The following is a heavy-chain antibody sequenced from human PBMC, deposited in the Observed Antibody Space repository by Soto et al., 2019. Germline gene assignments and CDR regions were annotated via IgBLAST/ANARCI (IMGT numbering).Heavy chain of an antibody. J-gene: IGHJ6*03. V-gene: IGHV6-1*01. CDR2: TYYKSRWYN. CDR1: GDSVSSNRAA. CDR3: AGTPSLQWYYLDV. Sequence: SQIVSLTCAISGDSVSSNRAAWNWIRQSPSRGLEWLGRTYYKSRWYNDYAVSVKRRITVNPDTSKTQFSLHLNSVTPEDPSVYYCAGTPSLQWYYLDVRDKGTTVTVSS. D-gene: IGHD1-7*01.